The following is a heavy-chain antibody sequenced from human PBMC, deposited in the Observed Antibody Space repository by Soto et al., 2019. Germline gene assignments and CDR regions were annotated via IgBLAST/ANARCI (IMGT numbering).Heavy chain of an antibody. J-gene: IGHJ3*02. Sequence: QVQLVESGGGVVQPGRSLRLSCAASGFTFSSYAMHWVRQAPGKGLEWVAVISYDGSNKYYADSVKGRFTISRDNSKNTLYLQMNSLRAEDTAVYYCARSKRLRLPTMGAFDIWGQGTMVTVSS. CDR3: ARSKRLRLPTMGAFDI. D-gene: IGHD5-12*01. CDR2: ISYDGSNK. V-gene: IGHV3-30-3*01. CDR1: GFTFSSYA.